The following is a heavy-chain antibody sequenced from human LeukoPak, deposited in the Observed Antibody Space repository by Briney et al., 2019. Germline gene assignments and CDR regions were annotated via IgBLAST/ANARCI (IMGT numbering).Heavy chain of an antibody. CDR1: GGSISNYY. J-gene: IGHJ6*03. CDR3: ARFSGVPVAGTSYYYYYMAV. V-gene: IGHV4-59*01. CDR2: IHYSGST. Sequence: SETLSLTCTVSGGSISNYYWGWIRQPPGKGLEWIGYIHYSGSTNYSPSLKSRVTISVDTSNNQFSLKVRSVTAADTAVYYCARFSGVPVAGTSYYYYYMAVWGKGTTVTVS. D-gene: IGHD6-19*01.